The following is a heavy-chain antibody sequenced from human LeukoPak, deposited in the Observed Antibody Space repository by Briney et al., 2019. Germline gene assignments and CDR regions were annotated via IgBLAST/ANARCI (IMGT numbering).Heavy chain of an antibody. CDR1: GGSFSGYY. CDR3: ASHADTNWFDP. Sequence: SETLSLTCAVYGGSFSGYYWSWIRQPPGKGLEWIGEINHSGSTNYNPSLKSRVTISVDTSKNQFSLKLSSVTAADTAVHYCASHADTNWFDPWGQGTLVTVSS. D-gene: IGHD1-26*01. V-gene: IGHV4-34*01. J-gene: IGHJ5*02. CDR2: INHSGST.